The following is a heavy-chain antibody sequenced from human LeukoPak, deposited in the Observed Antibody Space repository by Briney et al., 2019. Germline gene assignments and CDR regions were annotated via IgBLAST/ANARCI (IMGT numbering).Heavy chain of an antibody. J-gene: IGHJ4*02. CDR1: GYTFTSYG. V-gene: IGHV1-18*01. CDR3: ARSRSGEWFGASYYPRIYFDY. Sequence: GASVKVSCKASGYTFTSYGISWVRQAPGQGLEWMGWISAYNGNTNYAQKLQGRVTMTTDTSTSTAYMELSRLRSDDTAVYYCARSRSGEWFGASYYPRIYFDYWGQGTLVTVSS. D-gene: IGHD3-10*01. CDR2: ISAYNGNT.